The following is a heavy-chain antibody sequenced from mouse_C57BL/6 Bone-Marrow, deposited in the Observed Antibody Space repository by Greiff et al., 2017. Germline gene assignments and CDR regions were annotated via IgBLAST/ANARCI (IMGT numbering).Heavy chain of an antibody. J-gene: IGHJ4*01. CDR2: INPNNGGT. V-gene: IGHV1-22*01. CDR1: GYTFTDYN. CDR3: AVYDAMDY. Sequence: VQLKESGPELVKPGASVKMSCKASGYTFTDYNMHWVKQSHGKSLEWIGYINPNNGGTSYYQKFKGKATLTVNKSSSTAYMELRSLTSEDSAVYYYAVYDAMDYWGQGTSVTVSS.